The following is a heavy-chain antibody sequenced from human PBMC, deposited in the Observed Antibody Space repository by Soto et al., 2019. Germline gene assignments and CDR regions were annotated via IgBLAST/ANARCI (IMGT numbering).Heavy chain of an antibody. CDR2: IDLAGDT. V-gene: IGHV3-13*01. D-gene: IGHD5-12*01. CDR3: PRAARWLQSRYFDL. Sequence: EVQLGESGGGLVQPGGSLRLSCAASGFTFSSYDMHWVLQATGKGLEWVSAIDLAGDTYYPDYVKGRFTISREKAKNSLYLQMNSLGVDDTAVYYCPRAARWLQSRYFDLWGRGTLVTVSS. CDR1: GFTFSSYD. J-gene: IGHJ2*01.